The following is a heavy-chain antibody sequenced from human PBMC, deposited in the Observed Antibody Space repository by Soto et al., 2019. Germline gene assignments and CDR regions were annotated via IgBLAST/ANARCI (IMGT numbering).Heavy chain of an antibody. D-gene: IGHD3-10*01. CDR3: ARGYGSRSPDAFDI. CDR1: GGSISSSGYY. Sequence: QVQLQESGPGLVKPSQTLSLTCTVSGGSISSSGYYWSCIRQHPGTGLEWIGYISYSGSTYYNPSLKRRVAISMDTSKNQFSLKLDSVTAADTALYYCARGYGSRSPDAFDIWGQGTMVTVSS. CDR2: ISYSGST. V-gene: IGHV4-31*03. J-gene: IGHJ3*02.